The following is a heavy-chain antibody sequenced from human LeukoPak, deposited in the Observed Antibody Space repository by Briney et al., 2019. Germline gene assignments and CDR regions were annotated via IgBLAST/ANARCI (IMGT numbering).Heavy chain of an antibody. CDR3: AKATCSGASRFSNSRDAFDV. Sequence: GGSPRLSCAASGIIFSDFGMHWVRQAPGKGLEWMAIIWYDGSNKYYADSVKGRFTISRDNSQNTMYLQMNSLRAEDSVVYYCAKATCSGASRFSNSRDAFDVWGQRTMVTVSS. V-gene: IGHV3-33*06. CDR1: GIIFSDFG. D-gene: IGHD2-15*01. CDR2: IWYDGSNK. J-gene: IGHJ3*01.